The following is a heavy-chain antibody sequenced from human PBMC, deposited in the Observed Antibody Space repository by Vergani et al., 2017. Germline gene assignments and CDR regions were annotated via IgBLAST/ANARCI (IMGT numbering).Heavy chain of an antibody. J-gene: IGHJ5*02. CDR1: GASIRSSNYY. CDR2: IYYSGST. V-gene: IGHV4-39*01. Sequence: QLQLQESGPGLVKPSATLSLTCSVSGASIRSSNYYWGWIRQPPGKGLEWIAIIYYSGSTYYNPSLKSRVTISVDTSKNQFSLKLSSVTAADTAVYFCARHSTVEWLVKLGWIDPWGQGSLVTVSS. CDR3: ARHSTVEWLVKLGWIDP. D-gene: IGHD6-19*01.